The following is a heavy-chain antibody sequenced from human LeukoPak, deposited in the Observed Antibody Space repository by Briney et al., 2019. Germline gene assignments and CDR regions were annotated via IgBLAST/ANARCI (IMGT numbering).Heavy chain of an antibody. CDR3: ARDRGIAAAGTGGPFDY. Sequence: GGSLRLSCAASGFTFSSYSMNWVRQAPGKGLEWVSYISSSSSTIYYAGSVKGRFTISRDNAKNSLYLQMNSLRAEDTAVYYCARDRGIAAAGTGGPFDYWGQGTLVTVSS. V-gene: IGHV3-48*01. CDR1: GFTFSSYS. D-gene: IGHD6-13*01. J-gene: IGHJ4*02. CDR2: ISSSSSTI.